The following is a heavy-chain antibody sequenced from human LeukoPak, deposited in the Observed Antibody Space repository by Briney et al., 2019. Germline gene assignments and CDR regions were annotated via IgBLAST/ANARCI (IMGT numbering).Heavy chain of an antibody. CDR1: GGSISSGGYS. V-gene: IGHV4-30-2*01. D-gene: IGHD4-23*01. Sequence: SQTLSLTCAVSGGSISSGGYSWSWIRQPPGKGLEWVGYIYHSGSTYYNPSLKSRVTISVDRSKNQFSLKLSSVTAADTAVYYCARDDYGGNSGALDYWGQGTLVTVSS. J-gene: IGHJ4*02. CDR2: IYHSGST. CDR3: ARDDYGGNSGALDY.